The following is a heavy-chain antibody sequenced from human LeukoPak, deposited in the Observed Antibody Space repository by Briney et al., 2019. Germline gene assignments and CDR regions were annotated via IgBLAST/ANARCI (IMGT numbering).Heavy chain of an antibody. CDR3: AKGGWQLLPDAFDI. J-gene: IGHJ3*02. Sequence: GGSLRLSCAASGFTFSSYSMNWVRQAPGKGLEWVSSISSNSRYTYYADSVKGRFTVSRDNSKNTLSLQMNSLRAEDTAVYYCAKGGWQLLPDAFDIWGQGTMVTVSS. V-gene: IGHV3-21*01. D-gene: IGHD1-26*01. CDR1: GFTFSSYS. CDR2: ISSNSRYT.